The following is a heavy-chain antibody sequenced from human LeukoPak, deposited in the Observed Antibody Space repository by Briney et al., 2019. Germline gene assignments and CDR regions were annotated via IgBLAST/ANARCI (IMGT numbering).Heavy chain of an antibody. Sequence: AETLSFTCAVYGGPFSGHYWSWIRQPPGRGLEWIGEINHSGSTNYNPPLERRLTISVDTSKNQFSLKLTSVTAADTVVYFCASRRDGYVNPFDSWGRGTLVTVSS. CDR1: GGPFSGHY. CDR2: INHSGST. D-gene: IGHD5-24*01. J-gene: IGHJ5*01. V-gene: IGHV4-34*01. CDR3: ASRRDGYVNPFDS.